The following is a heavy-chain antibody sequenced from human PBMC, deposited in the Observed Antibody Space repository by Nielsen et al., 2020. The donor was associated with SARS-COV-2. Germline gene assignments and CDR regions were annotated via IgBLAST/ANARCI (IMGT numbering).Heavy chain of an antibody. CDR2: ILYRGST. CDR3: ARLLGSTYTMDY. CDR1: GGSISSSSYY. Sequence: SETLSPTCTVSGGSISSSSYYWGWIRQPPGKGLEWIASILYRGSTYYNPSLKSRVTISVDTSKNQFSLKLSSVTAADTAVYYCARLLGSTYTMDYWGQGTLVTVSS. J-gene: IGHJ4*02. D-gene: IGHD3-10*01. V-gene: IGHV4-39*01.